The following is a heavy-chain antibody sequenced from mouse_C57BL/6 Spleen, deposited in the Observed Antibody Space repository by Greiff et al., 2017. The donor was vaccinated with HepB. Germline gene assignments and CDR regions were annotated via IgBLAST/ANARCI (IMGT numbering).Heavy chain of an antibody. V-gene: IGHV14-1*01. Sequence: VQLQQSGAELVRPGASVKLSCTASGFNIKDYYMHWVKQRPEQGLEWIGRIDPEDGDTEYAPKFQGKATMTADTSSNTAYLQLSSLTSEDTAVYYCTTWTPYGSSYFDYWGQGTTLTVSS. CDR1: GFNIKDYY. CDR3: TTWTPYGSSYFDY. CDR2: IDPEDGDT. D-gene: IGHD1-1*01. J-gene: IGHJ2*01.